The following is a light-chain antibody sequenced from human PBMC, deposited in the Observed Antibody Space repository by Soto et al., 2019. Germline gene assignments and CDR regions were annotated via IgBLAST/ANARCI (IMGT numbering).Light chain of an antibody. CDR2: GAS. CDR1: QSVSSN. V-gene: IGKV3-15*01. CDR3: QQYNNWPPWT. Sequence: EILMTQSPATLSVSPGERATLSCRASQSVSSNLAWYQHKPGQAPRLLIYGASTRATGIPARFSGSGSGKEFTLTISSLQSEDFAGYYCQQYNNWPPWTFGQGTKVEIK. J-gene: IGKJ1*01.